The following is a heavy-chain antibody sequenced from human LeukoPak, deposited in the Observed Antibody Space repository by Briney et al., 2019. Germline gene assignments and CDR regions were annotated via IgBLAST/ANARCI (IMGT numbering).Heavy chain of an antibody. D-gene: IGHD1-26*01. CDR2: ISAYNGNT. V-gene: IGHV1-18*01. J-gene: IGHJ4*02. CDR1: GYTFTSYG. Sequence: ASVKVSCKASGYTFTSYGISWVRQAPGQGLEWMGWISAYNGNTNYAQKLQGRVTMTTDTSTSTVYMELRSLRSDDTAVYYCARAYSGSYYGIRVFDYWGQGTLVTVSS. CDR3: ARAYSGSYYGIRVFDY.